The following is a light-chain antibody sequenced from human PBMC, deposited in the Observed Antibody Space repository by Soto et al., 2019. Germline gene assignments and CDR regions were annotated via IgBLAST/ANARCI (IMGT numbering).Light chain of an antibody. J-gene: IGKJ4*01. CDR3: QQYDTLLT. V-gene: IGKV1-33*01. CDR2: DAS. Sequence: DIQMTQSPSSLSASVGDRVTITCQASQHIGNYLNWYQQKPGKAPKVLIYDASYLETGVPSRFSGRGSGTDFTFTISSLQPEDIATYYCQQYDTLLTFGGGTKVDIK. CDR1: QHIGNY.